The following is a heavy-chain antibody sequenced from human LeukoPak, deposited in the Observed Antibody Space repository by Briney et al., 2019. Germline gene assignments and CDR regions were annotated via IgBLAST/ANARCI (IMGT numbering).Heavy chain of an antibody. CDR1: GFTFSSYA. J-gene: IGHJ3*02. D-gene: IGHD3-10*01. CDR3: AREALWAGLAFDI. V-gene: IGHV3-64*01. Sequence: PGGSLRLSCAASGFTFSSYAMHWVRQAPGKGLEYVSAISSNGGSTYYANSVKGRFTISRDNSKNTLYLQMGSLRAEDMAVYYCAREALWAGLAFDIWGQGTMVTVSS. CDR2: ISSNGGST.